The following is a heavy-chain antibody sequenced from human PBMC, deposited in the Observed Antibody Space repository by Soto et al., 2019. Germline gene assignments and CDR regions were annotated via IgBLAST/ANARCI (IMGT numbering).Heavy chain of an antibody. V-gene: IGHV3-48*01. CDR2: IDSSGSIT. CDR1: GFTFYTYS. J-gene: IGHJ4*02. D-gene: IGHD6-25*01. Sequence: PGGSLRLSCVASGFTFYTYSMNWVRQAPGKGLEWIAYIDSSGSITYYADSVKGRFTLSRDNAKNSLSLQMSSLRAEDTAVYYCTRDQSRYSGYPFDYWGQGNMVTVSS. CDR3: TRDQSRYSGYPFDY.